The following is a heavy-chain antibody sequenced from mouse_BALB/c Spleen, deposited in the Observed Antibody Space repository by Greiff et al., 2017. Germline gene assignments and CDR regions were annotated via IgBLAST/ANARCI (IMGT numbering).Heavy chain of an antibody. D-gene: IGHD1-2*01. CDR2: IWGDGST. J-gene: IGHJ4*01. CDR3: ARRYYGPYYAMDY. V-gene: IGHV2-6-7*01. CDR1: GFSLTGYG. Sequence: QVQLKESGPGLVAPSQSLSITCTVSGFSLTGYGVNWVRQPPGKGLEWLGMIWGDGSTDNNSALKSRLSISKDNSKSQVFLKMNSLQTDDTARYYCARRYYGPYYAMDYWGQGTSVTVSS.